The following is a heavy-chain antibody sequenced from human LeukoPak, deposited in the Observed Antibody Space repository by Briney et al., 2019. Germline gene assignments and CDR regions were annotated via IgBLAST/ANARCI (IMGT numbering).Heavy chain of an antibody. D-gene: IGHD4-11*01. CDR2: IHYSGST. CDR3: AGASVTYYYYYYMDV. V-gene: IGHV4-61*08. Sequence: PSETLSLTCTVSGGSISSGGYSWTWIRQPPGKGLEWIGYIHYSGSTNYNPSLKSRVTISVDTSKNQFSLKLSSVTAADTAVYYCAGASVTYYYYYYMDVWGKGTTVTVSS. CDR1: GGSISSGGYS. J-gene: IGHJ6*03.